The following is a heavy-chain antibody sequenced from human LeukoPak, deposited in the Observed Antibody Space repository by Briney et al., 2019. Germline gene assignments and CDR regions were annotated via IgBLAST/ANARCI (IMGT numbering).Heavy chain of an antibody. Sequence: GGSLRLSCTASGFTFSGYSMNWIRQAPGKGLEWVSSFGTRSTSIYHAGSVKGRFATSRDNAKNSLYLQMNSLRAEDTALYYCAREVSEGFDFWGQGTLVTVSS. CDR3: AREVSEGFDF. CDR2: FGTRSTSI. CDR1: GFTFSGYS. D-gene: IGHD3-22*01. V-gene: IGHV3-21*01. J-gene: IGHJ4*02.